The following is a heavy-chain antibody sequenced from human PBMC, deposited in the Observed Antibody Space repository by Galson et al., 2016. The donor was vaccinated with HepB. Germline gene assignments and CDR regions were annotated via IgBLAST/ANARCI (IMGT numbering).Heavy chain of an antibody. CDR1: GFTFSSYS. CDR3: ARRPIAYYDSSGYYRPDSYYFDY. J-gene: IGHJ4*02. Sequence: SLRLSCAASGFTFSSYSMNWVRQAPGKGPEWVSSISSSSSYIYYADSVKGRFTISRDNAKNSLYLQMNSLRAEDTAVYYCARRPIAYYDSSGYYRPDSYYFDYWGQGTLVTVSS. D-gene: IGHD3-22*01. V-gene: IGHV3-21*01. CDR2: ISSSSSYI.